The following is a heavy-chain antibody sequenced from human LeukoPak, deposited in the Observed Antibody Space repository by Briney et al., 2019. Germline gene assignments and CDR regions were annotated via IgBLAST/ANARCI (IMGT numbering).Heavy chain of an antibody. Sequence: GGSLRLSCAASGFTFSSYWMSWVRQAPGKGLEWVANIKQDGSEKYYVDSVKGRFTISRDNAKNSLYLQMNSLRAEDTAVYYCAREERDYYDSSGYHDYWGQGTLVTVSS. D-gene: IGHD3-22*01. CDR2: IKQDGSEK. CDR3: AREERDYYDSSGYHDY. J-gene: IGHJ4*02. V-gene: IGHV3-7*01. CDR1: GFTFSSYW.